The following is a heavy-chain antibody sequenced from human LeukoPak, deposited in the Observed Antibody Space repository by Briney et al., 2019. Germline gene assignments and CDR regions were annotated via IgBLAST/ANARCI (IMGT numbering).Heavy chain of an antibody. J-gene: IGHJ4*02. CDR2: IYYSGST. V-gene: IGHV4-39*01. CDR1: GGSISSSSYY. CDR3: ARQTGSGLFTLP. Sequence: SETLSLTCTVSGGSISSSSYYWGWLRQPPGRRLEWIGSIYYSGSTYYNPSLKSRVTISVDTSKNQFSLKLSSVTATDTAMYYCARQTGSGLFTLPGGQGTLVTVSS. D-gene: IGHD3-10*01.